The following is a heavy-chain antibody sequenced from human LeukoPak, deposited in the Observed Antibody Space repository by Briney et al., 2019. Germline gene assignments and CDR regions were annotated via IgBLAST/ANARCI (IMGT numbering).Heavy chain of an antibody. J-gene: IGHJ4*02. CDR1: GYSFTSYW. Sequence: GESLKISCKGSGYSFTSYWIAWVRQMPGKGLECMGIIYPRDSETRYSPSFQGQVTISADKSISTAYLQWSSLKASDTAMYYCARLNDFWSGYLKYYFDYWGLGTLVTVSS. CDR3: ARLNDFWSGYLKYYFDY. V-gene: IGHV5-51*01. D-gene: IGHD3-3*01. CDR2: IYPRDSET.